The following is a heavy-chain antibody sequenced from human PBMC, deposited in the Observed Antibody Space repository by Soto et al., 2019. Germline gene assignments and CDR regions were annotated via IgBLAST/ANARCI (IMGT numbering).Heavy chain of an antibody. D-gene: IGHD3-22*01. CDR1: GGTFSSYA. CDR2: IIPIFGTA. Sequence: ASVKVSCKASGGTFSSYAISWVRQAPGQGLEWMGGIIPIFGTANYAQKFQGRVTITADESTSTAYMELSSLRSEDTAVYDCAREKYYYDSSGYYEGLRDAFDIWGQGTMVTVSS. J-gene: IGHJ3*02. V-gene: IGHV1-69*13. CDR3: AREKYYYDSSGYYEGLRDAFDI.